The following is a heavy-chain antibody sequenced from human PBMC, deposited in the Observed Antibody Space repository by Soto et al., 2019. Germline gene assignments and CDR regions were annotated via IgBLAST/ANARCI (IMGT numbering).Heavy chain of an antibody. CDR2: IYYSGST. CDR3: AREELSGGSYLDY. J-gene: IGHJ4*02. V-gene: IGHV4-30-4*01. Sequence: QVQLQESGPGLVKPSQTLSLTCTVSGGSISSGDYYWSWIRQPPGKGLEWIGYIYYSGSTYYNPSLKSRVTISVDTSKNQFSLKLSSVTAADTTVYYCAREELSGGSYLDYWGQGTLVTVSS. CDR1: GGSISSGDYY. D-gene: IGHD1-26*01.